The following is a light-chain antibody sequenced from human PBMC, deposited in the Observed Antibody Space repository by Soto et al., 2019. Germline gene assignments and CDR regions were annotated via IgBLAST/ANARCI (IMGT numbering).Light chain of an antibody. J-gene: IGKJ4*01. Sequence: EIVMTQSPATLSVSPGERATLSCRASQTVGSSLAWYQQKPGQAPRLLIYGASTRATGIPASFSGSGSGTEFTLIISSLASEDFAVYYCQQYDNWPLTFGGGTKVDIK. CDR2: GAS. V-gene: IGKV3-15*01. CDR1: QTVGSS. CDR3: QQYDNWPLT.